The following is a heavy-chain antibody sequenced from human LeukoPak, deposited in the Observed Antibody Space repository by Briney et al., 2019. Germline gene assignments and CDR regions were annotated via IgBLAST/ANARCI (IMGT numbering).Heavy chain of an antibody. D-gene: IGHD3-9*01. J-gene: IGHJ4*02. CDR3: ARLRRLGYGILTGYWGSGAFIDY. CDR2: IYYSGST. V-gene: IGHV4-39*01. CDR1: GGSISSSSYY. Sequence: SETLSLTCTASGGSISSSSYYWGWIRQPPGKGLEWIGSIYYSGSTYYNPSLKSRVTISVDTSKNQFSLKLSSVTAADTAVYYCARLRRLGYGILTGYWGSGAFIDYWGQGTLVTVSS.